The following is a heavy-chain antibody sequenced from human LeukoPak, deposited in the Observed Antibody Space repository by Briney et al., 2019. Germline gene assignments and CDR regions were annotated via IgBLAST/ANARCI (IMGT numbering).Heavy chain of an antibody. V-gene: IGHV3-21*01. J-gene: IGHJ4*02. Sequence: SGGSLRLSCAASGFTFSNYGMNWVRQAPGKGLEWVSSISSSSTYIYYADSVKGRFTISRDNSKNSLYLQMNSLRAEDTAVYYCARGDFWSGYYFDYWGQGTLVTVSS. D-gene: IGHD3-3*01. CDR3: ARGDFWSGYYFDY. CDR2: ISSSSTYI. CDR1: GFTFSNYG.